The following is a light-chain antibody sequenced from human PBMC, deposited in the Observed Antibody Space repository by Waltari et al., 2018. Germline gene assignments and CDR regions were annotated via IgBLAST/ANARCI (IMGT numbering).Light chain of an antibody. CDR3: QAWDRGTWGV. Sequence: SYELTQPPSVSVSPGQTASITCSGHELGIRFVCWYQQKPGQSPLLIIYQNARRPPGIPRQFSGSKSGTTATLTISGTQAMDEADYYCQAWDRGTWGVFGGGTRLTVL. CDR1: ELGIRF. V-gene: IGLV3-1*01. J-gene: IGLJ2*01. CDR2: QNA.